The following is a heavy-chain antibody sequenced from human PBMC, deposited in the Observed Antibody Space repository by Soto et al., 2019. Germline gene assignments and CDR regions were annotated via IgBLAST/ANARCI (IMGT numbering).Heavy chain of an antibody. CDR1: GFTFSNSD. Sequence: GGSLRLSCAASGFTFSNSDMNWVRQAPGKGLEWVSGVSWNGSRTHYADSVKGRFIISRDNSRNFLYQQMNSLRPEDMAVYYCVSGEKLLWFGELIPYYYYYGMDVWGQGTTVTVSS. D-gene: IGHD3-10*01. CDR2: VSWNGSRT. J-gene: IGHJ6*02. V-gene: IGHV3-35*01. CDR3: VSGEKLLWFGELIPYYYYYGMDV.